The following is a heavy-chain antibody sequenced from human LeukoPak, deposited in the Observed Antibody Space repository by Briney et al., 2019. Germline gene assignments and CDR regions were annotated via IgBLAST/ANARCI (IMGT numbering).Heavy chain of an antibody. CDR1: GGSFSGYY. D-gene: IGHD5-12*01. Sequence: SETLSLTCAVYGGSFSGYYWSWICQPPGKGLEWIGEINHSGSTNYNPSLKSRVTISVDTSKNQFSLKLSSVTAADTAVYYCARTGAYSGNKSGMDVWGKGTTVTVSS. CDR3: ARTGAYSGNKSGMDV. CDR2: INHSGST. J-gene: IGHJ6*04. V-gene: IGHV4-34*01.